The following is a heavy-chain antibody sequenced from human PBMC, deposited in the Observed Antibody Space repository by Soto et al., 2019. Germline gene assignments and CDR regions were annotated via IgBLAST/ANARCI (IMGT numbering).Heavy chain of an antibody. D-gene: IGHD5-12*01. CDR3: ATPGGFGMDV. CDR2: ILPSDSDT. Sequence: PGESLKISCKASGYGFSTHCIGWVRQMPGKGLEWMGIILPSDSDTRYTPSFQGQVTISADKSINTAYLQWNSLKASDTAMYYCATPGGFGMDVWGQGTPVTVSS. J-gene: IGHJ6*02. V-gene: IGHV5-51*01. CDR1: GYGFSTHC.